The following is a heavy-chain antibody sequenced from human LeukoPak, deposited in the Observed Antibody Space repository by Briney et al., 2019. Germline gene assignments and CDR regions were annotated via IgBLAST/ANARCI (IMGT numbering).Heavy chain of an antibody. Sequence: ASVKVSCKASGGPFTDYFVSWVRHAPGQGLEWMGRIAPIFGSQEYSQKFQGRVTISADDSSTTVHMEVRSLTSEDTAVYYCARVLGGTRPYYALDVWGQGTTVTVSS. J-gene: IGHJ6*02. D-gene: IGHD1-26*01. CDR2: IAPIFGSQ. CDR3: ARVLGGTRPYYALDV. CDR1: GGPFTDYF. V-gene: IGHV1-69*13.